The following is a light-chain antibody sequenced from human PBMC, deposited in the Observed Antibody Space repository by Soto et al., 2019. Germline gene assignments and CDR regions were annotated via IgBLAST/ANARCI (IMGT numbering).Light chain of an antibody. CDR3: QQLNTFPPFFT. Sequence: DIQLTQSPSFLSASVGDRVTITCRASQGIRSYLAWYQQRPGKAPELLIYGASTLRPGGASRFSGSGSGTEFTLTISSLQPEDFATYFCQQLNTFPPFFTFXPGTKVDIK. J-gene: IGKJ3*01. CDR1: QGIRSY. V-gene: IGKV1-9*01. CDR2: GAS.